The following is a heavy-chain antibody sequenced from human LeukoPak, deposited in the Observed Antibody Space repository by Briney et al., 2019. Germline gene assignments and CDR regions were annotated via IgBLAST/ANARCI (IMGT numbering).Heavy chain of an antibody. CDR1: GLTFSSHW. CDR3: AGVDTVSGILA. D-gene: IGHD5-18*01. J-gene: IGHJ5*02. Sequence: PGGSLRLSCAASGLTFSSHWMHWVRQAPGKGLVWVSRITNDGSSTTYADSVKGRFTISRDNSKNTLYLQMNSLRAEDTAVYYCAGVDTVSGILAWGQGTLVTVSS. V-gene: IGHV3-74*01. CDR2: ITNDGSST.